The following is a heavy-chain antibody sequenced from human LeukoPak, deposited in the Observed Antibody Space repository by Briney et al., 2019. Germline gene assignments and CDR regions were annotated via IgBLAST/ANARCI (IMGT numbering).Heavy chain of an antibody. CDR2: IGGNT. J-gene: IGHJ6*02. Sequence: GGSLRLSCAASGLTFSSYAMSWVRQAPGKGLEWVSSIGGNTYYADSVKGRFTISRDNSKNTLFLQMDSLRAGDTALYYCAKEAGAGYGYGVDVWGQGTTVTVSS. D-gene: IGHD3-9*01. CDR3: AKEAGAGYGYGVDV. CDR1: GLTFSSYA. V-gene: IGHV3-23*01.